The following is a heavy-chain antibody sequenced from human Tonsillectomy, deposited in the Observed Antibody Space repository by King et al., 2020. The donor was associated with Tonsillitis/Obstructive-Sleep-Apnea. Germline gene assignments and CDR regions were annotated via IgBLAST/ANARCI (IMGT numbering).Heavy chain of an antibody. J-gene: IGHJ4*02. CDR2: ISSSTIYT. CDR1: GFTFRDYY. V-gene: IGHV3-11*05. Sequence: VQLVESGGGLVKPGGSLRLSCAASGFTFRDYYMSCIRQSPGKGLEWVSYISSSTIYTNYADTGKGRFTISRDNAKNSLELQMNSLSAEDTAVYYCAAGSPVSPSLGFDYWGQGTLVTVSS. D-gene: IGHD3-10*01. CDR3: AAGSPVSPSLGFDY.